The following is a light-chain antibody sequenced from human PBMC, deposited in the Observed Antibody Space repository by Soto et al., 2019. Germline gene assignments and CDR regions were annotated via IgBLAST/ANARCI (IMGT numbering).Light chain of an antibody. V-gene: IGKV3-20*01. Sequence: EIVLTQSPGTLSLSPGERATLSCRASQSFSSSYLAWYQQKPGQAPRLLIYGASNRATGIPDRFSDSGSGTDFTLTISRLEPEDFAVYYCQQYDSSPLTFGQGTKVEIK. CDR2: GAS. J-gene: IGKJ1*01. CDR3: QQYDSSPLT. CDR1: QSFSSSY.